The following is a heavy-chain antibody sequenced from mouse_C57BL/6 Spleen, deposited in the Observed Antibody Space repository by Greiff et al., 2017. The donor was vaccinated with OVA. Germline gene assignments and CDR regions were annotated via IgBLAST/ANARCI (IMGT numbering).Heavy chain of an antibody. V-gene: IGHV1-15*01. J-gene: IGHJ3*01. D-gene: IGHD3-3*01. CDR2: IDPETGGT. CDR3: TRRGWDFAY. CDR1: GYTFTDYE. Sequence: QVQLKESGAELVRPGASVTLSCKASGYTFTDYEMHWVKQTPVHGLEWIGAIDPETGGTAYNQKFKGKAILTADKSSSTAYMELRSLTSEDSAVYYCTRRGWDFAYWGQGTLVTVSA.